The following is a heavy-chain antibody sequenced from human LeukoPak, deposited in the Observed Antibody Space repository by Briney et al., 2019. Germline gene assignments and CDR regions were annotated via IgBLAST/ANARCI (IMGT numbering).Heavy chain of an antibody. V-gene: IGHV5-51*01. CDR1: GYSFTSYW. Sequence: GESLKISCKGSGYSFTSYWIGWVRQMPGKGLEWMGIIYPGDSDTRYSPSFLGQVTISADKSISTAYLQWSSLKASDTAMYYCARLARPYYDFWSGPADVWGKGTTVTVSS. D-gene: IGHD3-3*01. CDR2: IYPGDSDT. J-gene: IGHJ6*04. CDR3: ARLARPYYDFWSGPADV.